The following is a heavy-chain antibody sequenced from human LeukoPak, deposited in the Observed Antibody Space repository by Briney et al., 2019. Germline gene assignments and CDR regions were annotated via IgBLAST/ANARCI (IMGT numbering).Heavy chain of an antibody. D-gene: IGHD3-3*01. Sequence: ASVKVSCKASGYTFTSYGISWVRQARGQGLEWMGWISAYNGNTNYAQKLQGRVTMTTDTSTSTAYMELRSLRSDDTAVYYCAREFDFWSGTEYFQHWGQGTLVTVFS. CDR2: ISAYNGNT. CDR3: AREFDFWSGTEYFQH. CDR1: GYTFTSYG. J-gene: IGHJ1*01. V-gene: IGHV1-18*01.